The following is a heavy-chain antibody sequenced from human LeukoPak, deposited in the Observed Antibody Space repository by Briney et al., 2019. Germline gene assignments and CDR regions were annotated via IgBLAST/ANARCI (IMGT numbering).Heavy chain of an antibody. D-gene: IGHD3-10*01. CDR2: INHSGST. Sequence: SETLSLTCAVYGGSFSGYYWSWIRQPPGKGLEWIGEINHSGSTNYNPSLKSRVTISVDTSKNQFSLKLSSVTAADTAVYYCARRRYGSGRNFDYWGQGTLVTVSS. J-gene: IGHJ4*02. CDR3: ARRRYGSGRNFDY. V-gene: IGHV4-34*01. CDR1: GGSFSGYY.